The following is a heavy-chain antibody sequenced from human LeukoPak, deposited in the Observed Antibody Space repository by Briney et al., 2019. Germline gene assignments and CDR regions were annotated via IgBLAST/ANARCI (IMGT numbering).Heavy chain of an antibody. CDR2: IKEDESAK. CDR3: ARDVGGSLDH. CDR1: GFTFSTYW. Sequence: GGSPRLSCAASGFTFSTYWMAWVRQAPGKGLEWVANIKEDESAKHQADSVKGRFTISRDNAQNSVYLQMSSLRGEDSAVYYCARDVGGSLDHWGRGTLVTVSS. J-gene: IGHJ4*02. D-gene: IGHD1-26*01. V-gene: IGHV3-7*01.